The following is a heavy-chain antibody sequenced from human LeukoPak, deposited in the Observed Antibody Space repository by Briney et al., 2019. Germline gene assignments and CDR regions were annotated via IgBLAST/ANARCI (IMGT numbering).Heavy chain of an antibody. D-gene: IGHD3-22*01. CDR1: GGTFSSYA. V-gene: IGHV1-69*04. Sequence: SVKVSCKASGGTFSSYAISWVRRAPGQGLEWMGRIIPIFGIANYAQKFQGRVTITADKSTSTAYMELSSLRSEDTAVYYCASGGTYYYDSSDCWGQGTLVTVSS. CDR3: ASGGTYYYDSSDC. CDR2: IIPIFGIA. J-gene: IGHJ4*02.